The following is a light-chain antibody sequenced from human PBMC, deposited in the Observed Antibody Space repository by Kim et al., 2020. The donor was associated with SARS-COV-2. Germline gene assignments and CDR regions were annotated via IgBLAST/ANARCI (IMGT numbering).Light chain of an antibody. V-gene: IGKV3-20*01. CDR2: SAS. CDR3: QQYGSSLLT. Sequence: SPGERATLSCRASQSCSNSYLAWYQQKPGQAPRLLIYSASSRATGIPDRFSGSGSGTDFTLTISRLEPEDFAVYYCQQYGSSLLTFGGGTKVDIK. CDR1: QSCSNSY. J-gene: IGKJ4*01.